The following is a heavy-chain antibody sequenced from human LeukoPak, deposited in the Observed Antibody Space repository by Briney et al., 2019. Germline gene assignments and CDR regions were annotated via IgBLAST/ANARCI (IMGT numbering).Heavy chain of an antibody. J-gene: IGHJ4*02. CDR1: GVSLSSGGYY. V-gene: IGHV4-31*03. Sequence: SESLSLTCTVSGVSLSSGGYYWSWIRQHQGKGLEWIGYNYYSGSTYYIPSRKSRVTISVDTSKNQFSLKLSSVTAAGTAVYYCARVSGRDSNGYYYGFDYWGQGTLVTVS. CDR3: ARVSGRDSNGYYYGFDY. D-gene: IGHD3-22*01. CDR2: NYYSGST.